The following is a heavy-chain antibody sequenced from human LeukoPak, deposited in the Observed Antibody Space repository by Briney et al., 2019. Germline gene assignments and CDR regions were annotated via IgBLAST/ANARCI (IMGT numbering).Heavy chain of an antibody. CDR1: GGSISGYY. J-gene: IGHJ6*02. CDR2: INHSGST. V-gene: IGHV4-34*01. Sequence: SETLSLTCAVYGGSISGYYWSWIRQPPGKGLEWIGEINHSGSTNYNPSLKSRVTISVDTSKNQFSLKLSSVTAADTAVYYCARGKGRLAPLYYYYYYGMDVWGQGTTVTVSS. CDR3: ARGKGRLAPLYYYYYYGMDV. D-gene: IGHD3-16*01.